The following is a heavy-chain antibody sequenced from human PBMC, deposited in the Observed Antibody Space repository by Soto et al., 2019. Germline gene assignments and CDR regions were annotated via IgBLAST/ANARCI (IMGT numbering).Heavy chain of an antibody. Sequence: QVQLVQSGAEVKKPGASVKVSCKASGYTFTSYDINWVRQATGQGLEWMGWMNPNSGNTGYAQKFQGRVTMTRNTSISTAYMERSSLRSEDTSVYYCARDDCSGGSCYSVEFDYWGQGTLVTVSS. CDR3: ARDDCSGGSCYSVEFDY. D-gene: IGHD2-15*01. CDR1: GYTFTSYD. CDR2: MNPNSGNT. V-gene: IGHV1-8*01. J-gene: IGHJ4*02.